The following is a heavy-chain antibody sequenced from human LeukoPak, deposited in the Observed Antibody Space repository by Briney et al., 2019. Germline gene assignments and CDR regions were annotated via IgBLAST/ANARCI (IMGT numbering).Heavy chain of an antibody. V-gene: IGHV4-38-2*02. CDR3: ARDSSLRSSGWYSGYYFDY. D-gene: IGHD6-19*01. Sequence: PSETLSLTCAVSGYSISSGYYWGWIRQPPGKGLEWIGSIYHSGSTYYNPSLKSRVTISVDTSKNQFSLKLSSVTAADTAVYYCARDSSLRSSGWYSGYYFDYWGQGTLVTVSS. CDR2: IYHSGST. J-gene: IGHJ4*02. CDR1: GYSISSGYY.